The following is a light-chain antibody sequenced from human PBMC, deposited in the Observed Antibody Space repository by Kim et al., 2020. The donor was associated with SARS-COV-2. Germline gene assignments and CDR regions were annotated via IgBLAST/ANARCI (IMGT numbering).Light chain of an antibody. V-gene: IGLV3-21*04. J-gene: IGLJ3*02. Sequence: PGKTASISGGGNNSGSKSVLWYQQKPGEAPVLVIYYDSDRPSGIPERFSGSNSGNTATLTISRVEAGDEADYYCQVWDSSSDHAVFGGGTKLTVL. CDR3: QVWDSSSDHAV. CDR1: NSGSKS. CDR2: YDS.